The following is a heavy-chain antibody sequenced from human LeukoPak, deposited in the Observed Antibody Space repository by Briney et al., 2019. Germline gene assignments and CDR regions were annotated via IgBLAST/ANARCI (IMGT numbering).Heavy chain of an antibody. CDR3: AKPSLREQQLIYGMDV. CDR2: ISYDGSNK. V-gene: IGHV3-30*18. D-gene: IGHD6-13*01. J-gene: IGHJ6*02. Sequence: GGSLRLSCAASGFTFSSYGMHWVRQAPGKGLEWVAVISYDGSNKYYADSVKGRFTISRDNSKNTLYPQMNSLRAEDTAVYYCAKPSLREQQLIYGMDVWGQGTTVTVSS. CDR1: GFTFSSYG.